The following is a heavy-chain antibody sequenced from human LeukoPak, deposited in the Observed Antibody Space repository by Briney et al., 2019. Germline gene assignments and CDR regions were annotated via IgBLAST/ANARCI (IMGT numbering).Heavy chain of an antibody. V-gene: IGHV3-30*02. CDR1: GFTFSSYG. CDR2: IRYDGSNK. Sequence: PGGSLRLSCAASGFTFSSYGMHRVRQAPGKGLEWVAFIRYDGSNKYYADSVKGRFTISRDNSKNTLYLQMNSLRAEDTAVYYCAKTFTPVVGPHYFDYWGQGTLVTVSS. J-gene: IGHJ4*02. CDR3: AKTFTPVVGPHYFDY. D-gene: IGHD1-26*01.